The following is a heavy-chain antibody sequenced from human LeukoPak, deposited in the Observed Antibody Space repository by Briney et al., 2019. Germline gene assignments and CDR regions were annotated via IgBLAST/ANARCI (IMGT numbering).Heavy chain of an antibody. CDR2: INHSGST. J-gene: IGHJ4*02. CDR1: GGSFSGYY. CDR3: ARQADTAMVLFDY. V-gene: IGHV4-34*01. Sequence: PSETLSLTCAVYGGSFSGYYWSWIRQPPGKGLEWIGEINHSGSTNYNPSLKSRVTISVDTSKNQFSLKLSSVTAADTAVYYCARQADTAMVLFDYWGQGTLVTVSS. D-gene: IGHD5-18*01.